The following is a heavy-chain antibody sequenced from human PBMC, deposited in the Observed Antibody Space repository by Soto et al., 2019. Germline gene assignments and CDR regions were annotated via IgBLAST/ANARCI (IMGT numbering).Heavy chain of an antibody. D-gene: IGHD3-22*01. CDR3: AKTYYYDSSGYYFEDYFDY. V-gene: IGHV3-23*01. Sequence: GGSLRLSCAASGFTLRRYAMSWVRQAPGKGLEWVSAISGSGGSTYYADSVKGRFTISRDNSKNTLYLQMNSLRAEDTAVYYCAKTYYYDSSGYYFEDYFDYWGQGTLVTVSS. J-gene: IGHJ4*02. CDR1: GFTLRRYA. CDR2: ISGSGGST.